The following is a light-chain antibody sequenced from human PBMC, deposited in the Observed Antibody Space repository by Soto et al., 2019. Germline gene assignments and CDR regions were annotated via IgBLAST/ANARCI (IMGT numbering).Light chain of an antibody. V-gene: IGKV3-15*01. Sequence: EIVMTQSPVTLSVSPGERATLSCRASQSVSSNLAWYQQKPDQAPRLLIYGASTRATGIPARFSGSGSGTEFTLTISSLQSEDFAVYYCQQYNNWPPLTFGGGTKVEIK. CDR3: QQYNNWPPLT. J-gene: IGKJ4*01. CDR2: GAS. CDR1: QSVSSN.